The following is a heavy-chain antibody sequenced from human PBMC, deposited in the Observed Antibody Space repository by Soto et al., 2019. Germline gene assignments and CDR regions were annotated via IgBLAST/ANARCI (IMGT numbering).Heavy chain of an antibody. CDR2: MNPHSGDT. CDR1: GYTFVNYE. J-gene: IGHJ4*02. CDR3: ARQQAMDY. V-gene: IGHV1-8*01. Sequence: ASVKVSTKASGYTFVNYEINWVRQATGQGLEWLGWMNPHSGDTFYAQNFQGRVTMTRNTSITTAYMELNSLKSEDTAVYYCARQQAMDYWGQGTLVTVSS.